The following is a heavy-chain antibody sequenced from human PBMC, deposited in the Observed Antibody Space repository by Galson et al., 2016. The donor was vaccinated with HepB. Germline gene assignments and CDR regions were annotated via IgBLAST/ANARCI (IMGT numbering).Heavy chain of an antibody. CDR2: IWYDGSNE. V-gene: IGHV3-33*01. Sequence: SLRLSCAASGFTFGSYGMHWVRQAPGKGLEWVAAIWYDGSNEDYADSVKGRFTISRDNSKDTLYLQMNTLRVEDTAVYYCARDDDKGHTNNGPPHYWGQGTLVTVSS. J-gene: IGHJ4*02. D-gene: IGHD2-8*01. CDR1: GFTFGSYG. CDR3: ARDDDKGHTNNGPPHY.